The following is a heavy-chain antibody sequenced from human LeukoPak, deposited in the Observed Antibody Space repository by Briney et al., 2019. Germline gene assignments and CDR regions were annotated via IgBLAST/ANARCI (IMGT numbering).Heavy chain of an antibody. CDR1: GFPFSSYT. V-gene: IGHV3-21*01. Sequence: GGSLRLSCAASGFPFSSYTMNWVRQTPGKGLEWISSITSSSGYIYSADSAKGRFTISRDNAENSLYLEMNSLRVEDTAVYYCARGSGAAAYWGQGTLVNVSS. CDR2: ITSSSGYI. J-gene: IGHJ4*02. CDR3: ARGSGAAAY. D-gene: IGHD2-15*01.